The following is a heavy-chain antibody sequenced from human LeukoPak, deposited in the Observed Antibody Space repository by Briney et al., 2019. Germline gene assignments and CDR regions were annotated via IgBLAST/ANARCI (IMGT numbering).Heavy chain of an antibody. Sequence: PETLSLTCTVPGGSISNYYWSWIRQPAGKGLEWIGRTYSSGTTIYNPSLKSRVTMSVDTSKNQLSLKLSSVPAADTAVYFCASGSSGYDPWGQGTLVTASS. CDR3: ASGSSGYDP. CDR1: GGSISNYY. J-gene: IGHJ5*02. CDR2: TYSSGTT. D-gene: IGHD5-12*01. V-gene: IGHV4-4*07.